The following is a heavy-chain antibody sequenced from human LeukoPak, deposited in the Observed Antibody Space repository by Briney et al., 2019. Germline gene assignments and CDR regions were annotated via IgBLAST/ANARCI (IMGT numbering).Heavy chain of an antibody. Sequence: GGSLRLSCAASGFTFSSYGMHWVRQAPGKGLEWVAFIRYDGSNKYYADSVKGRFTISRDNSKNTLYLQMNSLRAEDTAVYYCAKGLSGYSSGWFDFDYWGQGTLVTVSS. CDR3: AKGLSGYSSGWFDFDY. CDR2: IRYDGSNK. D-gene: IGHD6-19*01. V-gene: IGHV3-30*02. J-gene: IGHJ4*02. CDR1: GFTFSSYG.